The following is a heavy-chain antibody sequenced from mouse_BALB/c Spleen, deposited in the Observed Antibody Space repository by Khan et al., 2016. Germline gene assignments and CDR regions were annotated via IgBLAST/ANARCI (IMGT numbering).Heavy chain of an antibody. Sequence: EVQLQESGPGFVTPSQSLSLTCSVTGYSITRGYYWNWIRQFPGNTLEWMGYINYDGSNNYNPSLKNRISITRDTSKNQFFLKLNSVTAEDTTTWYCARGGYYGSSCYWYSEVWGAGTTVTVSS. J-gene: IGHJ1*01. CDR1: GYSITRGYY. CDR2: INYDGSN. CDR3: ARGGYYGSSCYWYSEV. D-gene: IGHD1-1*01. V-gene: IGHV3-6*02.